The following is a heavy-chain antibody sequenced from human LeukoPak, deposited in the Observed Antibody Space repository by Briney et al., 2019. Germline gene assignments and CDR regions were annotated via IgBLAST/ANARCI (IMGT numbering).Heavy chain of an antibody. V-gene: IGHV3-7*01. D-gene: IGHD4-23*01. Sequence: GGSLRLSCAASGFTFSSYWMSWVRQAPGKGLEWVANIKQDGSEKYYVDSVKGRFTISRDNAKNSLYLQMNSLRAEDTAVYYCARVSGTVVPYYFDYWGQGTLVTVSS. CDR1: GFTFSSYW. J-gene: IGHJ4*02. CDR3: ARVSGTVVPYYFDY. CDR2: IKQDGSEK.